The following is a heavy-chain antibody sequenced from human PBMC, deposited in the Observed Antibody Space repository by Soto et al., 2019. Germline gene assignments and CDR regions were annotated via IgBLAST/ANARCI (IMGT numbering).Heavy chain of an antibody. J-gene: IGHJ6*02. Sequence: QVQLVQSGAEVKKPGASVKVSCKASGYTFTSHYMHWVRQAPGQGLEWMGIINPSVGSTRYAQKFQGRVNKNRDTSTSTVYMELSSLRSEDTAVYYCARDLGWELPPIYYYYGMDVWGQGTTVTVSS. CDR3: ARDLGWELPPIYYYYGMDV. CDR2: INPSVGST. V-gene: IGHV1-46*01. D-gene: IGHD1-26*01. CDR1: GYTFTSHY.